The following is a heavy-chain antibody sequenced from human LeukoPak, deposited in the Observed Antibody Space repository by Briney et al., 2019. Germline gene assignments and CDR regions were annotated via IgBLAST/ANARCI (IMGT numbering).Heavy chain of an antibody. J-gene: IGHJ4*02. Sequence: ASVKVSCKASGYTFTGYYMHWVRQAPGQGLEWMGWINPNSGGTNYAQKFQGRVTMTRDTSISTAYMELSRLRSDDTAVHYCARFDFWSGYPDYWGQGTLVTVSS. D-gene: IGHD3-3*01. CDR2: INPNSGGT. CDR3: ARFDFWSGYPDY. V-gene: IGHV1-2*02. CDR1: GYTFTGYY.